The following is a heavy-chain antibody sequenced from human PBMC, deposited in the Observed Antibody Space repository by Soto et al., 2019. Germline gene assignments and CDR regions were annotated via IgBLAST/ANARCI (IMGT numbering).Heavy chain of an antibody. Sequence: TLSLTCTVSGGSISSYYWSWIRQPPGKGLEWIGYIYHSGSTNYNPSLKSQITISVDTTKNQFSLKLSSMTAADTFVYYCARYFRGVISPFDYWGQGTLVTVS. CDR2: IYHSGST. D-gene: IGHD3-10*01. V-gene: IGHV4-59*01. J-gene: IGHJ4*02. CDR1: GGSISSYY. CDR3: ARYFRGVISPFDY.